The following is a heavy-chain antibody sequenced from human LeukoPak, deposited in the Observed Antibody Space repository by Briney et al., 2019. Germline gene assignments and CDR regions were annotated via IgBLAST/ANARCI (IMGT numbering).Heavy chain of an antibody. Sequence: SETLSLTCTVTGGSISSSGYYWGWIRQPPGKGLEWIGYIYYSGSTYYNPSLKSRVTISVDTSKNQFSLKLSSVTAADTAVYYCAREQWELLRARYFDLWGRGTLVTVSS. V-gene: IGHV4-30-4*08. CDR2: IYYSGST. D-gene: IGHD1-26*01. J-gene: IGHJ2*01. CDR1: GGSISSSGYY. CDR3: AREQWELLRARYFDL.